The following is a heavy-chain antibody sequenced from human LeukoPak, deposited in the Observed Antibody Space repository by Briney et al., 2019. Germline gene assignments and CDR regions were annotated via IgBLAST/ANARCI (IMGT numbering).Heavy chain of an antibody. Sequence: SVKVSCKASGGTFSSYAISWVRQAPGQGLEWMGGIIPIFGTANYAQKFQGRVTITADESTSTAYMELSSLRSEDTAVYYCARDDFEVVPAAKGEKVGAFDIWGQGTMVTVSS. CDR3: ARDDFEVVPAAKGEKVGAFDI. V-gene: IGHV1-69*13. D-gene: IGHD2-2*01. J-gene: IGHJ3*02. CDR1: GGTFSSYA. CDR2: IIPIFGTA.